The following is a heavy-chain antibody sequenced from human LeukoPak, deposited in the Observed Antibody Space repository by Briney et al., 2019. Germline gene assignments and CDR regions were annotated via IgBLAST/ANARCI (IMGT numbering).Heavy chain of an antibody. CDR2: INPNSGGT. Sequence: ASVKVSCKASGYTFTGYYMHWVRQAPGQGLEWMGWINPNSGGTNYAQKFQGWVTMTRDTSISTAYMELSSLRSEDTAVYYCARAGSSGWYALYYYYGMDVWGQGTTVTVSS. CDR3: ARAGSSGWYALYYYYGMDV. V-gene: IGHV1-2*04. J-gene: IGHJ6*02. CDR1: GYTFTGYY. D-gene: IGHD6-19*01.